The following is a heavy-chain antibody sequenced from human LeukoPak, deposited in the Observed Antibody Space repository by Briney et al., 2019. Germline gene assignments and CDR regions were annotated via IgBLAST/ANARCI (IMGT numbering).Heavy chain of an antibody. CDR1: GGSISSYY. V-gene: IGHV4-59*01. CDR3: ARSGDSPLSY. Sequence: SETLSLTCTVSGGSISSYYWSWIRQPPGKGLEWIGYIYYSGSTNYNPSLKSRVTISVDTSENQFSLKLSSVTAADTAVYYCARSGDSPLSYWGQGTLVTVPS. J-gene: IGHJ4*02. D-gene: IGHD2-21*01. CDR2: IYYSGST.